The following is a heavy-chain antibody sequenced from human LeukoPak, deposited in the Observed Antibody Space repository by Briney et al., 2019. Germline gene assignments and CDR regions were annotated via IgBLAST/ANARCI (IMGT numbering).Heavy chain of an antibody. CDR2: INHSGST. CDR1: GGSISSYY. CDR3: ARESRVVAATTPDY. V-gene: IGHV4-34*01. Sequence: SETLSLTCTVSGGSISSYYWSWIRQPPGKGLEWIGEINHSGSTNYNPSLKSRVTISVDTSKNQFSLKLSSVTAADTAVYYCARESRVVAATTPDYWGQGTLVTVSS. J-gene: IGHJ4*02. D-gene: IGHD2-15*01.